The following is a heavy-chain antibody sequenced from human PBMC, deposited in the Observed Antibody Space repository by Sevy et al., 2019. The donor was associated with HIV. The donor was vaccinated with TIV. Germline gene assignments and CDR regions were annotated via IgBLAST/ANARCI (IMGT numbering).Heavy chain of an antibody. Sequence: GGSLRLSCAASGFTFSKYSMSWVRQAPGKGLEWVSYISSSTSTIYYADSVKGRFTISRDNAKNSLYLQMNSLRAEDTAVYYCARLSGYSSSWSYFDYWGQGTLVTVSS. CDR3: ARLSGYSSSWSYFDY. V-gene: IGHV3-48*01. CDR1: GFTFSKYS. D-gene: IGHD6-13*01. CDR2: ISSSTSTI. J-gene: IGHJ4*02.